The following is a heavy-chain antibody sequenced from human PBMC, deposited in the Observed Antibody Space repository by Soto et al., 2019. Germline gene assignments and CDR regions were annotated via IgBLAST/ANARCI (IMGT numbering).Heavy chain of an antibody. CDR1: GFSLSTSGMC. D-gene: IGHD2-2*01. V-gene: IGHV2-70*11. CDR3: ARIRSTSCYGNY. CDR2: IDWDDDK. Sequence: GPTLVNPTQTLTLTCTFSGFSLSTSGMCVSWIRQPPGKALEWLARIDWDDDKYYSTSLKTRLTISKDTSKNQVVLTMTNMDLVDTATYYCARIRSTSCYGNYWGQGTLVTVSS. J-gene: IGHJ4*02.